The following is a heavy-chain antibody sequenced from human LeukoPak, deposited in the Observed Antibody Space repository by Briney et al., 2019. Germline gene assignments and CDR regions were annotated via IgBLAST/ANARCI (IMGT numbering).Heavy chain of an antibody. CDR2: ISYDGSIR. J-gene: IGHJ4*02. D-gene: IGHD1-14*01. CDR1: GFTFSSYG. CDR3: AREPRRYFDY. V-gene: IGHV3-30*03. Sequence: PGGSLRLSCAASGFTFSSYGMHWARQAPGKRLEWVAVISYDGSIRYYADSVKGRFTISRDSSKNTLYLQMNSLGAEDTAVYYCAREPRRYFDYWGQGTLVTVSS.